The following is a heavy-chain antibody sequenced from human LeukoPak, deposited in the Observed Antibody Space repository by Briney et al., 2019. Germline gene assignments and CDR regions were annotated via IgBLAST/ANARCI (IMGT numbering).Heavy chain of an antibody. V-gene: IGHV1-8*01. Sequence: ASVKVSCKASGYTFTSYDINWVRQATGQGLEWMGWMNPNSGNTGYAQKFQGRVTMTRNSSLNTAYMELSGLRSEDTAVYYCARRRSLFDSSGYYNPLIDYWGQGTLVTVSS. CDR2: MNPNSGNT. D-gene: IGHD3-22*01. J-gene: IGHJ4*02. CDR1: GYTFTSYD. CDR3: ARRRSLFDSSGYYNPLIDY.